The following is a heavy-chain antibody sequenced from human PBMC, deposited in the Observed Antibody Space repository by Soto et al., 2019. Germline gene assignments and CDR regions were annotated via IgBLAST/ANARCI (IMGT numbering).Heavy chain of an antibody. D-gene: IGHD3-9*01. CDR3: ARAGWTIDRFDP. CDR2: ITSNSNT. CDR1: GFIVNNIF. Sequence: GSLRLSCAASGFIVNNIFMTWVRQAPGKGLEWLSIITSNSNTYYADSVKGRFTISRDNAKNSLYLQMNSLRAEDTAVYYCARAGWTIDRFDPWGQGTLVTVSS. J-gene: IGHJ5*02. V-gene: IGHV3-66*01.